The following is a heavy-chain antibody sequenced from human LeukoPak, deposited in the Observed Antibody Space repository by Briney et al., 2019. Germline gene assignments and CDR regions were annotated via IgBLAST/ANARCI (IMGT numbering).Heavy chain of an antibody. D-gene: IGHD1-26*01. CDR3: ARDLSERYSTDY. CDR1: GFTFSSYA. V-gene: IGHV3-30*03. Sequence: GGSLRLSCAASGFTFSSYAMSWARQAPGKGLEWVAFISYDGSTKYYADSVKGRFTISRDNSQNTLDLQMNSLRAEDTAVYYCARDLSERYSTDYWGQGTLVTVSS. J-gene: IGHJ4*02. CDR2: ISYDGSTK.